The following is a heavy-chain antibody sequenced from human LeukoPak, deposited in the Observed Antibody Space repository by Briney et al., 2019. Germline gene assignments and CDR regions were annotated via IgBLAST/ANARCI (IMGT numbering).Heavy chain of an antibody. CDR1: GYTFTKYG. Sequence: ASVKVSCTASGYTFTKYGISWVRQAPGQGLEWMGWISAYNGNTNYAQKLQGRVTMTTDTSTSTAYMELRSLRSDDTAVYYCAREGSIQVWSREFDPWGQGTLVTVSS. J-gene: IGHJ5*02. CDR3: AREGSIQVWSREFDP. V-gene: IGHV1-18*01. D-gene: IGHD5-18*01. CDR2: ISAYNGNT.